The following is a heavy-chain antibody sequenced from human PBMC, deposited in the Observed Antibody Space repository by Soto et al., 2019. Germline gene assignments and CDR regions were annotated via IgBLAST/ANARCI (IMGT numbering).Heavy chain of an antibody. D-gene: IGHD1-1*01. J-gene: IGHJ4*02. CDR3: ARGGGTPWRVFDY. CDR2: ISSSRSTI. V-gene: IGHV3-48*02. Sequence: EVQLVESGGGLVQPGGSLRLSCAASGFTFSSYSMNWVCQAPVKGLEWVSYISSSRSTIYYADSVKGRFTISRDNAKNSLYLQMNSLRDEDTAVYYCARGGGTPWRVFDYWCQGTLVTVSS. CDR1: GFTFSSYS.